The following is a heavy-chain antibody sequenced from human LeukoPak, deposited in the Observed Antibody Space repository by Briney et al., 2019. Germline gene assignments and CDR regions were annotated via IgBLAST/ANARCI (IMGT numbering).Heavy chain of an antibody. D-gene: IGHD3-22*01. CDR1: GFTFTSYW. V-gene: IGHV3-7*02. Sequence: GGSLRLSCAASGFTFTSYWMSWVRQAPGKGREWVANIKQDGSEKYYVDSVKGRFTISRDNAKNSLYLQMNSLRAEDTAVYYCAIPLGGYFFNWGQGTLVTVSS. CDR3: AIPLGGYFFN. J-gene: IGHJ4*02. CDR2: IKQDGSEK.